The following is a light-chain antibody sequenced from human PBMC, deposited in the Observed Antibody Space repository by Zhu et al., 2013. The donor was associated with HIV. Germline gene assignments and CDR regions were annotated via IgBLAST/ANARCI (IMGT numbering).Light chain of an antibody. V-gene: IGKV3-20*01. CDR3: HQYNAWPRT. J-gene: IGKJ1*01. CDR2: AAS. CDR1: QTIGRNY. Sequence: EIVLTQSPGTLSLSPGERAILSCRASQTIGRNYLAWYQQIPGQTPRLLISAASRRATGIPDRFIGSGSGTDFTLTISSLQSEDFALYYCHQYNAWPRTFGQGTRWISN.